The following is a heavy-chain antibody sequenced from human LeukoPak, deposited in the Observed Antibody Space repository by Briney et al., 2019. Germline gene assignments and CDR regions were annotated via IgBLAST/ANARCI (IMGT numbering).Heavy chain of an antibody. V-gene: IGHV1-2*06. J-gene: IGHJ4*02. Sequence: ASVKVSGKASGYTFTGYYMHWVRQAPGQGLEWMGRINPNSGGTNYAQKFQGRVTMTRDTSISTAYMELSRLRSDDTAVYYCASNYDFWSGYYTYWGQGTLVTVSS. CDR1: GYTFTGYY. CDR2: INPNSGGT. D-gene: IGHD3-3*01. CDR3: ASNYDFWSGYYTY.